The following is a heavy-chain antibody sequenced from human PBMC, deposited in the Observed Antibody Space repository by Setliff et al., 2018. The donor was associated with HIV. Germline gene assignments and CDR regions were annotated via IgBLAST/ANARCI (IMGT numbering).Heavy chain of an antibody. CDR3: ARATYTTLFGVLMGGGLQY. CDR1: GGSTNNYY. CDR2: VSNGGDT. Sequence: SETLSLTCAVSGGSTNNYYLTWIRQPPGKGLEWIGSVSNGGDTNYNPSLKSRVSLSLDTSKTQFSLKPTSVTAADTAVYYCARATYTTLFGVLMGGGLQYWGPGTLVTVSS. J-gene: IGHJ4*02. V-gene: IGHV4-59*01. D-gene: IGHD3-3*01.